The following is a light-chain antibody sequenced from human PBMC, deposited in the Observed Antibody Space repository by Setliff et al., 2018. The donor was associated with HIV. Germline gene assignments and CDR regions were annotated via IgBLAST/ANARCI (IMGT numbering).Light chain of an antibody. CDR2: DVS. V-gene: IGLV2-11*01. CDR3: CSYAGSYTLEI. Sequence: QSALTQPRSVSGSPGQSVTISCTGTSSDVGIYNYVSWYQHHPGKGPKLVIYDVSKRPSGVPDRFSGSKSGNTASLTISGLQAEDEADYYCCSYAGSYTLEIFGGGTKSPS. J-gene: IGLJ2*01. CDR1: SSDVGIYNY.